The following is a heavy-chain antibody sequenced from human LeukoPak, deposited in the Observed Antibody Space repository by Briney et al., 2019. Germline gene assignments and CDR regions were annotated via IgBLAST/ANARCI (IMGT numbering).Heavy chain of an antibody. CDR3: TRERYSSSQGFDY. CDR1: GYTFTSYG. V-gene: IGHV1-46*01. Sequence: ASVKVSCKASGYTFTSYGISWVRQAPGQGLEWMGKINPSGGGTSYARKFQGRVTLTRDMSTSTVYMGLSSLRSDDTAIYYCTRERYSSSQGFDYWGQGTLVTFSS. CDR2: INPSGGGT. J-gene: IGHJ4*02. D-gene: IGHD6-6*01.